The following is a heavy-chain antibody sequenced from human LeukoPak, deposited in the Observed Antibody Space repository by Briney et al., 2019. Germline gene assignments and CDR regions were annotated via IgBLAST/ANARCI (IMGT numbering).Heavy chain of an antibody. CDR3: ASFSSRPPHDAFDI. V-gene: IGHV3-21*01. CDR1: GFSVSNFG. J-gene: IGHJ3*02. Sequence: PGGSLRLSCAASGFSVSNFGMHWVRQTPVKGLEWVSSIGSSSSYIYYADSVKGRFTISRDNAKNSLYLQMNSLRAEDTAVYYCASFSSRPPHDAFDIWGQGTMVTVSS. D-gene: IGHD6-13*01. CDR2: IGSSSSYI.